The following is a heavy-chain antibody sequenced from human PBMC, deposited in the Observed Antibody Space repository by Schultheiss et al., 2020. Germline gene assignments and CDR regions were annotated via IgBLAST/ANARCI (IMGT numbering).Heavy chain of an antibody. D-gene: IGHD6-19*01. J-gene: IGHJ4*02. CDR2: INHSGST. V-gene: IGHV4-34*01. CDR1: GGSFSGYY. CDR3: ARGPVQQWLVYFDY. Sequence: SETLSLTCAVYGGSFSGYYWSWIRQPPGKGLEWIGEINHSGSTNYNPSLKSRVTISVDTSKNQFSLKLSSVTAADTAVYYCARGPVQQWLVYFDYWGQGTLVTVSS.